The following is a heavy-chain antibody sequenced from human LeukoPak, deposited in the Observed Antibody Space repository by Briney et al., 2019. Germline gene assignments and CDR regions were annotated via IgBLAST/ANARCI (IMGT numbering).Heavy chain of an antibody. CDR3: ATVAVAGTYYYYYYMDV. Sequence: ASVKVSCKASGYSFTSHYMHWVRQAPGQGLEWMGIINPSGGSTSYAQKFQGRVTMTRDMSTSTVYMELSSLRSEDTAVYYCATVAVAGTYYYYYYMDVWGKGTTVTVSS. CDR2: INPSGGST. J-gene: IGHJ6*03. V-gene: IGHV1-46*01. CDR1: GYSFTSHY. D-gene: IGHD6-19*01.